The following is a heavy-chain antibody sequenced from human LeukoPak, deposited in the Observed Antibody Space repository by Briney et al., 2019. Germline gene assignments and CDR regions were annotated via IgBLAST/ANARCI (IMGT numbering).Heavy chain of an antibody. CDR2: IFGSGGSP. V-gene: IGHV3-23*01. CDR3: GKTTAGYSSGQKPAWTFDY. CDR1: GFTFGSHA. Sequence: GGSLRLSCEASGFTFGSHAMYWVRQAPGKGLEWVAGIFGSGGSPHYADSVKGQFTISRDNSRNTVYLQINSLRADDTAVYYCGKTTAGYSSGQKPAWTFDYWGQGTLVTVSS. J-gene: IGHJ4*02. D-gene: IGHD5-18*01.